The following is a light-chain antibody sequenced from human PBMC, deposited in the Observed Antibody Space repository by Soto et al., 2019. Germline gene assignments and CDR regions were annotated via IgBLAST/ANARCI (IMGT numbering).Light chain of an antibody. V-gene: IGKV2-28*01. J-gene: IGKJ1*01. CDR3: MQALQSPRT. CDR1: RGVLDGTGKND. CDR2: LGS. Sequence: LPVTPVESASISCWSRRGVLDGTGKNDLDWFLQKPGQSPQLLIYLGSNRPCGVPDRFSGSGSGTNFTLNISRVEAEDVGVYYCMQALQSPRTFGRGTKV.